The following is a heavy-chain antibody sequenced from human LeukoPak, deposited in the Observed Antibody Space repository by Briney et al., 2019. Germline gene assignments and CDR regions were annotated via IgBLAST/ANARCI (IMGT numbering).Heavy chain of an antibody. CDR3: ARDSRYFDWLGSTYWFDP. Sequence: ASVKVSCKASGYIFTSYAMNWVRQAPGQGLEWMGWINTKTGNPTYAQGFTGRFVFSLDTSVSTAYLQISSLKAEDTAVYYCARDSRYFDWLGSTYWFDPSGQGTLVTVSS. J-gene: IGHJ5*02. CDR2: INTKTGNP. CDR1: GYIFTSYA. V-gene: IGHV7-4-1*02. D-gene: IGHD3-9*01.